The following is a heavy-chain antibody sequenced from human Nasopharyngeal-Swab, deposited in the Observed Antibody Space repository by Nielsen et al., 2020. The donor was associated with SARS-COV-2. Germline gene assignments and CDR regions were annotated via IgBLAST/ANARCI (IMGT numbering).Heavy chain of an antibody. D-gene: IGHD1-26*01. V-gene: IGHV3-7*01. CDR1: GFSFSSYW. J-gene: IGHJ5*01. CDR3: ARLHSATTTES. Sequence: GGSLRLSCVASGFSFSSYWMTWVRQAPGKGLEWVANIKGDGSDEKYADSVKGRFTISRDNAKDSLFLQMHSLSVEDTAVYFCARLHSATTTESWGQGTRVTVSS. CDR2: IKGDGSDE.